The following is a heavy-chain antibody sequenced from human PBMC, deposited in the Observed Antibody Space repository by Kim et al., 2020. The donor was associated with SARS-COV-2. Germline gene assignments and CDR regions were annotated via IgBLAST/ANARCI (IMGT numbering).Heavy chain of an antibody. J-gene: IGHJ4*02. CDR3: AADDTTVTRFDY. D-gene: IGHD4-17*01. V-gene: IGHV1-58*01. Sequence: NYAQKFQERVTITRDMSTSTAYMELSSLRSEDTAVYYCAADDTTVTRFDYWGQGTLVTVSS.